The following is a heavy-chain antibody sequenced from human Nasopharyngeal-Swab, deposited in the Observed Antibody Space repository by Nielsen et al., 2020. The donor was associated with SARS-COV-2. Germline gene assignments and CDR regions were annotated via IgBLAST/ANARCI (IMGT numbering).Heavy chain of an antibody. Sequence: GESLKISCAASGFTFSNYDMHWVRQVTGKGLEWVSAIGTAGDTYYSGSVKGRFTISRENAKNSVYLQMNSLRAGDTAVYYCTRGTVKGDYYGMDVWGQGTTVTVSS. D-gene: IGHD4-17*01. CDR3: TRGTVKGDYYGMDV. CDR2: IGTAGDT. V-gene: IGHV3-13*01. J-gene: IGHJ6*02. CDR1: GFTFSNYD.